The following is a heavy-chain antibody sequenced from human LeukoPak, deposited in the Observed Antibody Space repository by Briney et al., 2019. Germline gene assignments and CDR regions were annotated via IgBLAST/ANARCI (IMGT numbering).Heavy chain of an antibody. CDR1: GFTFSSYA. CDR2: ISGSGGST. CDR3: AKCNSEDYYGSY. D-gene: IGHD3-10*01. J-gene: IGHJ4*02. Sequence: GGSLRLSCAASGFTFSSYARSWVRQAPGKGLEWVSAISGSGGSTYYADSVKGRFTISRDNSKNTLYLQMNSLRAEDTAVYYCAKCNSEDYYGSYWGQGTLVTVSS. V-gene: IGHV3-23*01.